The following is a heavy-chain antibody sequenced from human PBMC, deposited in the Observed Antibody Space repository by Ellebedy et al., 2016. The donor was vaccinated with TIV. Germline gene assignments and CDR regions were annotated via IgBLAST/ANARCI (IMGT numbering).Heavy chain of an antibody. Sequence: SVKVSCKASGGTFSNYGVNWVRQAPGQGLEWMGGIIPMYGTTKFAQKFQGRVTITADESTSTTYMELRSLRYEDKAVYYCGRFPFDSSGYYHHYGMDVWGQGTTVTVSS. CDR1: GGTFSNYG. CDR2: IIPMYGTT. D-gene: IGHD3-22*01. CDR3: GRFPFDSSGYYHHYGMDV. V-gene: IGHV1-69*13. J-gene: IGHJ6*02.